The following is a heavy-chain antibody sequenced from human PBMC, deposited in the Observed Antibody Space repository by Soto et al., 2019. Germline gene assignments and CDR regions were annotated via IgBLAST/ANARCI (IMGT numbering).Heavy chain of an antibody. CDR2: IYYSGNT. CDR3: ASSSPFHY. CDR1: SASLSSSTYY. J-gene: IGHJ4*02. V-gene: IGHV4-39*01. D-gene: IGHD6-6*01. Sequence: SETLSLTCSVSSASLSSSTYYWSWIRQPPGRGPEWIGSIYYSGNTYYKPSLKSRVSISIDTSRNQFSLKLTSVTAADTGVYYCASSSPFHYWGPGTLVTVSS.